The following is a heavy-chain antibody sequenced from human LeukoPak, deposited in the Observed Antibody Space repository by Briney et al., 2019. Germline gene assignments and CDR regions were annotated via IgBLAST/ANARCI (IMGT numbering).Heavy chain of an antibody. CDR2: TNPSGGST. V-gene: IGHV1-46*01. J-gene: IGHJ5*02. CDR3: ARDARFYHDRSGYYYPLWFDP. Sequence: ASVKVSCKASGYTFTSYYMHWVRQAPGQGLEWMGLTNPSGGSTSYAQEFQGRVTMTRDTSTSTVYMELSSLRSEDTAVYYCARDARFYHDRSGYYYPLWFDPWGQGTLVTVSS. D-gene: IGHD3-22*01. CDR1: GYTFTSYY.